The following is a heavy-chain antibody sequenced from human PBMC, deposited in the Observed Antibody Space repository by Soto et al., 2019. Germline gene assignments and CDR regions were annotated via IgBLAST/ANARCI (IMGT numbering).Heavy chain of an antibody. D-gene: IGHD3-22*01. CDR1: GGSISSGDYY. J-gene: IGHJ5*02. Sequence: SETLSLTCTVSGGSISSGDYYWSWIRQPPGKGLEWIGYIYYSGSTYYNPSLKSRVTISVDTSKNQFSLKLSSVTAADTAVYYCARSHQSLLRYLTNWSDPWGQGTLVTVSS. CDR3: ARSHQSLLRYLTNWSDP. V-gene: IGHV4-30-4*01. CDR2: IYYSGST.